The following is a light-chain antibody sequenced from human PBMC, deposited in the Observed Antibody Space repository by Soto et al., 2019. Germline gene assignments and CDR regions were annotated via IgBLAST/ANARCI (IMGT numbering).Light chain of an antibody. CDR3: QQSYSSPPEYT. CDR2: GAS. J-gene: IGKJ2*01. V-gene: IGKV1-39*01. CDR1: QSIITY. Sequence: DLQMTQSPSSLSASIGDRVTITCRASQSIITYLNWYQQKSGNAPKLLIHGASNLESGVPSRFRGSGSGTDFTLTISGLQPEDFAIYYCQQSYSSPPEYTFGQGTKLEIK.